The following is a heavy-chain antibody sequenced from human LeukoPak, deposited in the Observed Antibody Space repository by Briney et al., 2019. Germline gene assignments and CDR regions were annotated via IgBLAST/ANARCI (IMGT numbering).Heavy chain of an antibody. CDR1: GFTSSSYS. CDR3: ARVIAVAEIDAFDI. CDR2: ISSSSSYI. J-gene: IGHJ3*02. V-gene: IGHV3-21*01. Sequence: GGSLRLSCAASGFTSSSYSMNWVRQAPGKGLEWVSSISSSSSYIYYADSVKGRFTISRDNAKNSLYLQVNSLRAEDTAVYYCARVIAVAEIDAFDIWGQGTMVTVSS. D-gene: IGHD6-19*01.